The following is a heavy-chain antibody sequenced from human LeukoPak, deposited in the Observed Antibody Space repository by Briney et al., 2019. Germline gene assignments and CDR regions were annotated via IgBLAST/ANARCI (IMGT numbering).Heavy chain of an antibody. Sequence: SVKVSCKASGGTFSRYALSWVRQAPGQGLEWMGRIIPMIGITNYAQSFQGRVTLTADKTTSTAYMELTSLRAEDTAVYYCARLTDYLVDSVICYWGQGTLITVSS. CDR2: IIPMIGIT. V-gene: IGHV1-69*04. D-gene: IGHD1-14*01. CDR3: ARLTDYLVDSVICY. CDR1: GGTFSRYA. J-gene: IGHJ1*01.